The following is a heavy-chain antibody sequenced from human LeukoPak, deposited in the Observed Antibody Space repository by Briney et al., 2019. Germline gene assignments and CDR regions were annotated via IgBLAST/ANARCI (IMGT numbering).Heavy chain of an antibody. D-gene: IGHD3-10*01. CDR1: GFTFSSYA. J-gene: IGHJ4*02. CDR2: ISSNGGST. Sequence: PGGSLRLSCAASGFTFSSYAMHWVRQAPGKGLEYVSAISSNGGSTYYANSVRGRFTISRDNSKNTLYLQMGSLRAEDMAVYYCARGGYYYGSGSYYSNWGQGTLVTVSS. CDR3: ARGGYYYGSGSYYSN. V-gene: IGHV3-64*01.